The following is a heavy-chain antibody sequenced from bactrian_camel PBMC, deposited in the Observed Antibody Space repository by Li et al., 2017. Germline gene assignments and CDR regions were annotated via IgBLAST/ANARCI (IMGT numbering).Heavy chain of an antibody. CDR3: VAGGRGAVCNIQGLIYFGS. D-gene: IGHD1*01. CDR1: GFTVRRKC. CDR2: KYIGGGGST. Sequence: VQLVESGGGSVQAGGSLKLSCKRSGFTVRRKCMGWFRQAPGKMREGIAVKYIGGGGSTWYAGSVKDRFTISQDNAKNTLDLQMNSLKPEDTGEYYCVAGGRGAVCNIQGLIYFGSWGQGTQVTVS. V-gene: IGHV3S31*01. J-gene: IGHJ6*01.